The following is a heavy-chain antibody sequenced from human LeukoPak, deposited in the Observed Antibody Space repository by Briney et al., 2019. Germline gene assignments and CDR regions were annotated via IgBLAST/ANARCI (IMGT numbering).Heavy chain of an antibody. CDR3: ARRDYDFWSGYPAYYFDY. Sequence: KPGGSLRLSCVASGFIFSDYYMNWVRQAPGKGLEWVSSISSSSSYIYYADSVKGRFTISRDNAKNSLYLQMNSLRAEDTAVYYCARRDYDFWSGYPAYYFDYWGQGTLVTVSS. V-gene: IGHV3-21*01. CDR2: ISSSSSYI. D-gene: IGHD3-3*01. CDR1: GFIFSDYY. J-gene: IGHJ4*02.